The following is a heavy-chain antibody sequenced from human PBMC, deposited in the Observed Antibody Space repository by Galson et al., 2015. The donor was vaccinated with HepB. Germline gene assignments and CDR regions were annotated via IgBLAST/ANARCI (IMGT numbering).Heavy chain of an antibody. CDR3: ARAPEYSSSLI. D-gene: IGHD6-6*01. J-gene: IGHJ3*02. CDR2: ISSSSSYI. CDR1: GFTFSSYS. V-gene: IGHV3-21*01. Sequence: CAASGFTFSSYSMHWVRQAPGKGLEWVSSISSSSSYIYYADSVKGRFTISRDNAKNSLYLQMNSLRAEDTAVHYCARAPEYSSSLIWGQGTMVTVSS.